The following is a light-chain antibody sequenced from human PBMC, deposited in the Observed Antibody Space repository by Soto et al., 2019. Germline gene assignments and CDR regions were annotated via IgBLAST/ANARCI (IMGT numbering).Light chain of an antibody. J-gene: IGKJ1*01. CDR3: QQYGYPPQT. V-gene: IGKV3-20*01. CDR1: QSVGSS. CDR2: GAS. Sequence: VLTQSPRALCFSQGARDTLSCWASQSVGSSLSWYQQKPGQAPRLIFYGASNRATAIPDRFSGSGFGTDFTLTITRLEPEDFAVDDCQQYGYPPQTVGQGTKVDIK.